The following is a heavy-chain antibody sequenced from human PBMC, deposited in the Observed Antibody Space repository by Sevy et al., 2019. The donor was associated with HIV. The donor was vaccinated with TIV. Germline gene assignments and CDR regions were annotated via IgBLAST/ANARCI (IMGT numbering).Heavy chain of an antibody. J-gene: IGHJ6*02. D-gene: IGHD2-2*01. Sequence: ASVKVSCKASGYTFTGYYMHSVRQAPGQGLEWMGWINPNSGGTNYAQKFQGRVTMTRDTSISTAYMELSRLRSDDTAVYYCAALRILVVPAARADGMDVWGQGTTVTVSS. V-gene: IGHV1-2*02. CDR2: INPNSGGT. CDR1: GYTFTGYY. CDR3: AALRILVVPAARADGMDV.